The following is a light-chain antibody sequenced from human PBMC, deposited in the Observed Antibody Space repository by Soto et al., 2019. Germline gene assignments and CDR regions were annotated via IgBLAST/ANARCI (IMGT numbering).Light chain of an antibody. J-gene: IGKJ4*01. CDR2: GAS. Sequence: EIVLTQSPGTLSLSPGEGATLSGRASRGVGGGNLAWYQQKPGQAPRLLIYGASSRATGIPDRFSGSGSGTDFTLTISRLEPEDFAVYYCQQYDSSPVTFGGGTKVEIK. CDR1: RGVGGGN. CDR3: QQYDSSPVT. V-gene: IGKV3-20*01.